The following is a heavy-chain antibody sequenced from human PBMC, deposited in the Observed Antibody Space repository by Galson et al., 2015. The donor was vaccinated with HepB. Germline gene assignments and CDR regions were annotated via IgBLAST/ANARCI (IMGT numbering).Heavy chain of an antibody. D-gene: IGHD2-15*01. CDR1: GFTFSSYA. V-gene: IGHV3-23*01. J-gene: IGHJ4*02. CDR3: AKDWKCSGGSCPWGY. Sequence: SLRLSCAASGFTFSSYAMSWVRQAPGKGLEWVSAISGSGGSTYYADSVKGRFTISRDNSKNTLYLQMNSLRAEDTAVYYCAKDWKCSGGSCPWGYWGQGTLATVSS. CDR2: ISGSGGST.